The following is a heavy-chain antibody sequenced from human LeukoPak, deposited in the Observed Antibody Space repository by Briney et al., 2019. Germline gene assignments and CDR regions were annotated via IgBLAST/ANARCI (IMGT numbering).Heavy chain of an antibody. D-gene: IGHD6-19*01. CDR1: GFTFSAYG. Sequence: PGGTLRLSCAASGFTFSAYGINWVRQAPGKGLEWVSYISGSSSALYYADSVKGRFTISRDNANNSLYLQMNSLRDEDTAVYYCARKVAATTDFDFRGQGTLGTVSS. V-gene: IGHV3-48*02. J-gene: IGHJ4*02. CDR2: ISGSSSAL. CDR3: ARKVAATTDFDF.